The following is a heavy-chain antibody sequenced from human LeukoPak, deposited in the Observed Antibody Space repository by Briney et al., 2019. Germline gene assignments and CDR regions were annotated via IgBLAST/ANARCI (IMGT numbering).Heavy chain of an antibody. D-gene: IGHD6-13*01. Sequence: PGGSLRLSCAASGFTFTSYAMSWVRQAPGKGLEWVSVIYSGGSTYYADSVKGRFTISRDNSKNTLYLQMNSLRAEDTAVYYCARAEIAAAALDYWGQGTLVTVSS. J-gene: IGHJ4*02. V-gene: IGHV3-53*01. CDR2: IYSGGST. CDR1: GFTFTSYA. CDR3: ARAEIAAAALDY.